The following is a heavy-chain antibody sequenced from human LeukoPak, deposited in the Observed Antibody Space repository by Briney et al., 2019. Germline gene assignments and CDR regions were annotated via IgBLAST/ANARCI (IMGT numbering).Heavy chain of an antibody. J-gene: IGHJ4*02. V-gene: IGHV4-30-2*01. CDR2: INHSGST. Sequence: SQTLSLTCTVSGGSISSGGYYRSWIRQPPGKGLEWIGEINHSGSTNYNPSLKSRVTISVDTSKNQFSLKLSSVTAADTAVYYCARGGSSSWDYYYFDYWGQGTLVTVSS. CDR1: GGSISSGGYY. CDR3: ARGGSSSWDYYYFDY. D-gene: IGHD6-13*01.